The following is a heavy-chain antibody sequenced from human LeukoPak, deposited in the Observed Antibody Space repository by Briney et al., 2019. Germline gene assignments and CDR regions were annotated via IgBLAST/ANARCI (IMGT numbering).Heavy chain of an antibody. V-gene: IGHV1-2*02. Sequence: ASVKVSCKASGYTFTGYYMHWVRQAPGQGPEWMGWINPNSGGTNYAQKFQGRVTMTRDTSISTAYMELSRLRSDDTAVYYCARVNRDLARRQYGFDPWGQGTLVTVSP. D-gene: IGHD1-14*01. CDR1: GYTFTGYY. J-gene: IGHJ5*02. CDR3: ARVNRDLARRQYGFDP. CDR2: INPNSGGT.